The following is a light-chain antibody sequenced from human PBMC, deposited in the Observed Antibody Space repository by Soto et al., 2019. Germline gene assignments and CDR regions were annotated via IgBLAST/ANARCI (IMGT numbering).Light chain of an antibody. CDR3: QQANSFPWT. CDR2: AAS. Sequence: EIVMTQTPLSLSVTPGQPASISCKSSQSLRHSDGKTYFYWCQQKPGKAPNLLIYAASNLQSGVPSRFSGSGSGTDFTLTISSLQPEDFATYYCQQANSFPWTFGQGTKVDIK. J-gene: IGKJ1*01. V-gene: IGKV2D-29*01. CDR1: QSLRHSDGKTY.